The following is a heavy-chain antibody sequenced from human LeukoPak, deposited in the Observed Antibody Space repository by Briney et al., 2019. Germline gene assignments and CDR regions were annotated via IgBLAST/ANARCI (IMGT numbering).Heavy chain of an antibody. Sequence: GGSLRLSCAASGFTFSNYWMNWVRQAPGKGLGWVASIQRDGSEKYYVESVKGRFTISRDNAKNSLYLQMNSLRAEDTAVYYCARQGYSSGKWGQGTLVTASS. CDR2: IQRDGSEK. D-gene: IGHD6-19*01. CDR3: ARQGYSSGK. CDR1: GFTFSNYW. J-gene: IGHJ4*02. V-gene: IGHV3-7*01.